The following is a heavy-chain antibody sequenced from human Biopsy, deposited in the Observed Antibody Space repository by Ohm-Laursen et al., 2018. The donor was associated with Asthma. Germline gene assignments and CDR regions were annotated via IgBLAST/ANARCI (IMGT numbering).Heavy chain of an antibody. Sequence: SDTLSLTWSLSSGSGGYMRSGNYYWGWIRQPPGKGLEWIGSIYYSGTTYYNPSLESRVTVSAATSKNQFSLKLTSVTAADTAVYYCVRGSSSWHHGPFHYYYGLDVWGQGTTATVSS. J-gene: IGHJ6*02. CDR2: IYYSGTT. CDR3: VRGSSSWHHGPFHYYYGLDV. D-gene: IGHD6-13*01. V-gene: IGHV4-39*01. CDR1: SGSGGYMRSGNYY.